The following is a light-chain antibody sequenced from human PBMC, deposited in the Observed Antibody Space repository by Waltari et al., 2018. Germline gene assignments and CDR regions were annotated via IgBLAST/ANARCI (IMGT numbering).Light chain of an antibody. V-gene: IGLV2-14*03. CDR1: SRDVGDYDL. CDR2: DVS. CDR3: TSYTSRHSLV. J-gene: IGLJ1*01. Sequence: QSALTQPASVSGSPGQSITISCTGTSRDVGDYDLVHWYQQHPGKAPKVVIFDVSYRPSGVSNRFSGSKSGNTASLTISGLQAEDEADYYCTSYTSRHSLVFGTGTKVTVL.